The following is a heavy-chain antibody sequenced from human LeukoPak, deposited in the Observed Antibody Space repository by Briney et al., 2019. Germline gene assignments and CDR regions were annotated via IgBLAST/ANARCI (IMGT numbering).Heavy chain of an antibody. V-gene: IGHV3-21*01. CDR3: ARDRLGELLSDY. J-gene: IGHJ4*02. Sequence: GGSLRLSCAASGFTFSSYSMNWVRQAPGKGLEWVSSISSSSSYIYYADSVKGRFTISRDNAKNSLYLQMNSLRAEDTAVYYCARDRLGELLSDYWGQGTLVTVSS. CDR1: GFTFSSYS. CDR2: ISSSSSYI. D-gene: IGHD1-26*01.